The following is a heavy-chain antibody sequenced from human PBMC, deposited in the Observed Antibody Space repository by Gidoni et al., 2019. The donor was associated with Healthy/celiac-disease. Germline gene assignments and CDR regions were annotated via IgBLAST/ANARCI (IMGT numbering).Heavy chain of an antibody. Sequence: EVQLVETGGGLIQPGGSLRLSCAASGFTVSSNYMGWVRQAPGKGLECVSVIYSGGSTYYADSVKGRFTISRDNSKNTLYLQMNSLRAEDTAVYYCARGELLGAFDIWGQGTMVTVSS. D-gene: IGHD1-26*01. CDR1: GFTVSSNY. CDR3: ARGELLGAFDI. V-gene: IGHV3-53*02. CDR2: IYSGGST. J-gene: IGHJ3*02.